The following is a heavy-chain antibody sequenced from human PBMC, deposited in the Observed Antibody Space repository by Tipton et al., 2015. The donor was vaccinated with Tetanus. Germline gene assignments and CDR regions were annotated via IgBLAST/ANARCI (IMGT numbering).Heavy chain of an antibody. CDR1: GGTFRTYA. J-gene: IGHJ5*02. CDR2: INPSTGGT. CDR3: ARSMAAAGTGWFDP. V-gene: IGHV1-2*02. Sequence: QSGPEVKKPGSSVRVSCKTSGGTFRTYAISWVRQAPGQGLEWMGWINPSTGGTNYAQKFQGRVTVTSDTSISTAYMDLRSLTSDDTAVYYCARSMAAAGTGWFDPWGQGTLVTVSS. D-gene: IGHD6-13*01.